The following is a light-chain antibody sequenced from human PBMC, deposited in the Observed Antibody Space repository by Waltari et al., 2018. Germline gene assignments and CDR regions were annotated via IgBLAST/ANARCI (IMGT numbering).Light chain of an antibody. V-gene: IGKV4-1*01. CDR3: KQYYSIPQT. Sequence: DIVMTQSPDSLAVSLGERATINCKSSQSVLYSSNNKNYLAWYQQKPGQPPKMLIYWASTRESGVPDRFSGSGCGKYFTLNIISLQAEAVVVYYCKQYYSIPQTFGQGTKVEIK. J-gene: IGKJ1*01. CDR1: QSVLYSSNNKNY. CDR2: WAS.